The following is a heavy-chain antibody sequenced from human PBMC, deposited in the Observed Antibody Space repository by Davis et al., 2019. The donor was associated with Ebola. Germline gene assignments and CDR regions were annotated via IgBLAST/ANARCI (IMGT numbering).Heavy chain of an antibody. CDR3: ARDPMNYDFWSGYWAY. Sequence: GESLKISCAASGFTFSSYSMNWVRQAPGKGLEWVSYISSSSSTIYYAASVKGRFTISRDNAKNSLYLQMNSLRDEDTAVYYCARDPMNYDFWSGYWAYWGQGTLVTVSS. CDR2: ISSSSSTI. V-gene: IGHV3-48*02. J-gene: IGHJ4*02. CDR1: GFTFSSYS. D-gene: IGHD3-3*01.